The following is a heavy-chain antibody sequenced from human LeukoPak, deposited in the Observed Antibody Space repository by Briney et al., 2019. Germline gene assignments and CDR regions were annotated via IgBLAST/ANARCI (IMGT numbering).Heavy chain of an antibody. J-gene: IGHJ4*02. V-gene: IGHV4-4*07. D-gene: IGHD6-19*01. CDR1: GGSISSYY. Sequence: PSETLSLTCTVSGGSISSYYWSWIRQPAGKGLEWIGRIYSSGSTNYSPSLKSRVTMSVDTSKNQFSLELSSVTAADTAVCYCARAGLDSSGWLRSGYWGQGTLVTVAS. CDR2: IYSSGST. CDR3: ARAGLDSSGWLRSGY.